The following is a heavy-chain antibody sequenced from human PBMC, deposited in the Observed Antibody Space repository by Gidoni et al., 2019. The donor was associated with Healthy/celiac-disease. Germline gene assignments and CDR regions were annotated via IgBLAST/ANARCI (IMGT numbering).Heavy chain of an antibody. J-gene: IGHJ4*02. CDR2: IRAYNGNT. Sequence: QVQLVQSGAEVKTPGASVKVSCKASRYPFTSSGISWVRQAPGQGLEWMEWIRAYNGNTNYAQKLQGRVTMTTDTSTSTAYMELRGLRSDDTAVYYCARDREGGIVVVPAAMGDYWGQGTLVTVSS. V-gene: IGHV1-18*01. CDR1: RYPFTSSG. CDR3: ARDREGGIVVVPAAMGDY. D-gene: IGHD2-2*01.